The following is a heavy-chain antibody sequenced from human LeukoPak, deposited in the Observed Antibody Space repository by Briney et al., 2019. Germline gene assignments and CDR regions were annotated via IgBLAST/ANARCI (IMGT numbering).Heavy chain of an antibody. CDR3: AREGGSVCSGGSCYRFDP. Sequence: GASVKVSCKASGYTFTGDYMHWVRQAPGQGLEWMGWINPNSGGTNYAQKFQGRVTMTRDTSISTAYMELSRLRSDDTAVYYCAREGGSVCSGGSCYRFDPWGQGTLVTVSS. V-gene: IGHV1-2*02. D-gene: IGHD2-15*01. CDR2: INPNSGGT. CDR1: GYTFTGDY. J-gene: IGHJ5*02.